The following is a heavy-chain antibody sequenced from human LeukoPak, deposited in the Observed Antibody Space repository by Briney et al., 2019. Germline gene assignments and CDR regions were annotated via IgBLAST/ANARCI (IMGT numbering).Heavy chain of an antibody. Sequence: ASVKVSCKASGGTFRNSGISWVRQAPGQGLEYVGRIIPILDITEYGKTSPGRVTITADTATDTFYMELSGLRSEDTAAYYCAKIHDDSGYYYEYFQFWGQGTLITVSS. CDR1: GGTFRNSG. CDR3: AKIHDDSGYYYEYFQF. J-gene: IGHJ1*01. V-gene: IGHV1-69*04. CDR2: IIPILDIT. D-gene: IGHD3-22*01.